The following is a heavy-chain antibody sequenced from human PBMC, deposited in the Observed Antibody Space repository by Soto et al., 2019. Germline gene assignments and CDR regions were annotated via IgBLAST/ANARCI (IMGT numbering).Heavy chain of an antibody. V-gene: IGHV3-7*01. Sequence: EVQLVESGGGLVQPGGSLRLSCAASGFTFSSYWMNWVRQAPGKGLEWVANIKQDGSEKYYVDSVKGRFTISRDNTMNSLYLRMNSLRAEDTAVYYCAREQLQVVIPDYWGQGTLVTVSS. CDR2: IKQDGSEK. CDR1: GFTFSSYW. D-gene: IGHD6-13*01. CDR3: AREQLQVVIPDY. J-gene: IGHJ4*02.